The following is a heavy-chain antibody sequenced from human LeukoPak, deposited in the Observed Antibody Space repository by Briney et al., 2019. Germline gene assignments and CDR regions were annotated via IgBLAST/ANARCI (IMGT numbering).Heavy chain of an antibody. CDR2: ISGSGGST. CDR1: GFTFSSYA. Sequence: GGSLRLSCAASGFTFSSYAMSWVRQAPGKGLEWVSAISGSGGSTYYADSVKGRFTISRDNSKNTLYLQMNSLRAEDTAVYYCAKYYGTATYNLYYFDYWGRGTLVTVSS. J-gene: IGHJ4*02. D-gene: IGHD1-14*01. V-gene: IGHV3-23*01. CDR3: AKYYGTATYNLYYFDY.